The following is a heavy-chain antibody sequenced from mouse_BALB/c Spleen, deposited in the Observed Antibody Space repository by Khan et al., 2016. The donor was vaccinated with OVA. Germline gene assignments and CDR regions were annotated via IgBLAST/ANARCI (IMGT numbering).Heavy chain of an antibody. V-gene: IGHV1-9*01. J-gene: IGHJ4*01. D-gene: IGHD4-1*01. CDR2: NLPGRGNS. Sequence: QVQLQQSGAELMRPGASVKISCKASGYTFSSYWVEWVKQRPGHGIVGIAENLPGRGNSNYNAKFKGKATFTADTSSNIAYMQLKRLTTEDSAGYYCARGAGTTYGMDYWGQGTSVPVSS. CDR3: ARGAGTTYGMDY. CDR1: GYTFSSYW.